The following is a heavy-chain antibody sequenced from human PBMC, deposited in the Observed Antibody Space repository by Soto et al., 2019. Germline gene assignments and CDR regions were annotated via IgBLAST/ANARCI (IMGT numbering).Heavy chain of an antibody. CDR3: ARDTGYNYGYS. D-gene: IGHD5-18*01. CDR1: GFSFSSAW. CDR2: MNEDGSER. V-gene: IGHV3-7*01. J-gene: IGHJ4*02. Sequence: GGSLRLSCAVSGFSFSSAWMTWIRQAPGKGLERVAIMNEDGSERYYVDSVKGRFTISRDNAKNSLYLQMNSLRAEDTAVYYCARDTGYNYGYSWGQGTLVTVSS.